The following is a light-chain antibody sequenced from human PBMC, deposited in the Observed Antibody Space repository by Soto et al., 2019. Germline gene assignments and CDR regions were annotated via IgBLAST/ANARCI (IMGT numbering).Light chain of an antibody. Sequence: DIQMTQSPSSLSASVEDRVTITCRASQSISSHLNWYQQKPGKAPKPLIFAASSLESGVPSRFSGSGSGTDFTLTISSLQPEDFATYYCQESYSTPSVTFGPGTKVDIK. CDR2: AAS. J-gene: IGKJ3*01. V-gene: IGKV1-39*01. CDR3: QESYSTPSVT. CDR1: QSISSH.